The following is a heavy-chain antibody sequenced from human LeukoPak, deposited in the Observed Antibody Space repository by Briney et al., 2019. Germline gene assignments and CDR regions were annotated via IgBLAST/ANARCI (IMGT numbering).Heavy chain of an antibody. CDR1: GFTFSSYS. V-gene: IGHV3-21*01. CDR3: ARELWFGESHRPDYRDAFDI. Sequence: GGSLRLSCAASGFTFSSYSMNWVRQAPGKGLEWVSSISSSSSYINYADSVKGRFTISRDNAKNSLYLQMNSLRAEDTAVYYCARELWFGESHRPDYRDAFDIWGQGTMVTASS. D-gene: IGHD3-10*01. CDR2: ISSSSSYI. J-gene: IGHJ3*02.